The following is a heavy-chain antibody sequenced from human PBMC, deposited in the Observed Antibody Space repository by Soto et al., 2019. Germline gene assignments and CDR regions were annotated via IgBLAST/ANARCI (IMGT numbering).Heavy chain of an antibody. CDR2: ISYDGSNK. V-gene: IGHV3-30-3*01. CDR3: ARDLSIAAAGSTNYYYYYGMDV. J-gene: IGHJ6*02. Sequence: GGSLRLSCAASGFTFSSYAMHWVRQAPGKGLEWVAVISYDGSNKYYADSVKGRFTISRDNSKNTLYLQMNSLRAEDTAVYYCARDLSIAAAGSTNYYYYYGMDVWGQGTTVTVSS. D-gene: IGHD6-13*01. CDR1: GFTFSSYA.